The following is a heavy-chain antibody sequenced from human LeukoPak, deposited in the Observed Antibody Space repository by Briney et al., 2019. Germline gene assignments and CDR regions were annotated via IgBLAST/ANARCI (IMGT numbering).Heavy chain of an antibody. CDR1: GFTVSSNY. J-gene: IGHJ4*02. CDR2: IYSGGST. D-gene: IGHD3-22*01. V-gene: IGHV3-53*04. Sequence: GGSLRLSCAASGFTVSSNYMSWVRQAPGKGLEWVSVIYSGGSTYYADSVKGRFTISRHNSKNTLYLQMNSLRAEDTAVYYCARESYYYDSSGYYYPVFDYWGQGTLVTVSS. CDR3: ARESYYYDSSGYYYPVFDY.